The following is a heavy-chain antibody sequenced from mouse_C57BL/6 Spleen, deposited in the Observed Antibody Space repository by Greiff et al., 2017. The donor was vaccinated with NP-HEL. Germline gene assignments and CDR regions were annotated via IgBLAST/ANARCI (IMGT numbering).Heavy chain of an antibody. D-gene: IGHD3-2*02. J-gene: IGHJ2*01. CDR2: IYPSYGST. Sequence: QVQLQQSGPELVKPGASVKLSCKASGYTFTSYDINWVKQRPGQGLEWIGWIYPSYGSTKYNEKFKGKATLTVDTSSRTAYMELRSLTSEDSAFYCCAGQLTGYFDYWGQGTTLTVSS. V-gene: IGHV1-85*01. CDR3: AGQLTGYFDY. CDR1: GYTFTSYD.